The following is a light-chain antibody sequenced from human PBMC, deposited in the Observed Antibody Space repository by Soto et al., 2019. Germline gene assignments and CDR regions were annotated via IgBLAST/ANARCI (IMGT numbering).Light chain of an antibody. CDR3: CSYAGSSTGV. CDR1: SSDVGSYNL. Sequence: QSALTQPASVSGSPGQSITISCTGTSSDVGSYNLVSWYQQHPGKAPKLMIYEGSERPSGVSNRFTGSKSGNTASLTISGLHAEDEAEYYCCSYAGSSTGVFCGGTKVTVL. J-gene: IGLJ2*01. CDR2: EGS. V-gene: IGLV2-23*01.